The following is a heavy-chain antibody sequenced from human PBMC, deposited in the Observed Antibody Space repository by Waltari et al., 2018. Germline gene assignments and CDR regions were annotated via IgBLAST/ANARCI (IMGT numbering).Heavy chain of an antibody. CDR3: ARDRRAIVVVPAAIGY. D-gene: IGHD2-2*02. J-gene: IGHJ4*02. CDR1: GGTFSSYA. V-gene: IGHV1-18*01. CDR2: VSAYNGNT. Sequence: QVQLVQSGAEVKKPGSSVKVSCKASGGTFSSYAISWVRQAPGQGLEWMGGVSAYNGNTNDAQKLQGRVTMTTDTSTSTAYMELRSLRSDDTAVYYCARDRRAIVVVPAAIGYWGQGTLVTVSS.